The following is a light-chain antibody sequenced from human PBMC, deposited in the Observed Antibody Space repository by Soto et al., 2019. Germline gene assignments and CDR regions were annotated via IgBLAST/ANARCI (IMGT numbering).Light chain of an antibody. CDR3: SSYAGSSTFV. CDR2: EVT. V-gene: IGLV2-23*02. Sequence: QSALTQPASVSASPGQSIAISCTGSSNDVGHYNLVSWFQHHPGQAPKLIIYEVTEWPSGVSSRFSGSKSGNTASLTISGLQAEDEGDYYCSSYAGSSTFVFGTGTKLTVL. J-gene: IGLJ2*01. CDR1: SNDVGHYNL.